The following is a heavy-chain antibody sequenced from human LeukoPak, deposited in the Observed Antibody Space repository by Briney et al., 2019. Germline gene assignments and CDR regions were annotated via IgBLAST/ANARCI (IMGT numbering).Heavy chain of an antibody. V-gene: IGHV4-39*01. CDR1: GGSISSSSYY. J-gene: IGHJ4*02. D-gene: IGHD6-19*01. CDR3: AKDQAVAGHPLDY. Sequence: SETLSLTCTVSGGSISSSSYYWGWIRQPPGKGLEWIGSIYYSGSTYYNPSLKSRVTISVDTSKNQFSLKLSSVTAADTAVYYCAKDQAVAGHPLDYWGQGTLVTVSS. CDR2: IYYSGST.